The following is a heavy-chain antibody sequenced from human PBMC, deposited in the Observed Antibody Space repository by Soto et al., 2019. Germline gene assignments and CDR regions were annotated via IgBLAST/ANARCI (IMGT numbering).Heavy chain of an antibody. CDR2: IYYSGST. CDR1: GGSISSGGYY. J-gene: IGHJ6*02. Sequence: QVQLQESGPGLVKPSQTLSLTCTVSGGSISSGGYYWSWIRQHPGKGLEWIGYIYYSGSTYYNPSLMSRVTISVDTSKNQFSLKLSSVTAADTAVYYCARGGTMVRGGYYYGMDVWGQGTTVTVSS. V-gene: IGHV4-31*03. CDR3: ARGGTMVRGGYYYGMDV. D-gene: IGHD3-10*01.